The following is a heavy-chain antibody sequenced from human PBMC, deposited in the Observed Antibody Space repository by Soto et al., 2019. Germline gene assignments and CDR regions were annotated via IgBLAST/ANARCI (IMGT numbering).Heavy chain of an antibody. Sequence: PVGSLRHSCAASGFPFSSYAMIWVRQAPGRGLEWVSAISGSGGSTYYADSVKGRFTISRDNSKNTLYLQMNSLRAEDTAVYYCARRGSELELRVYWGQGTLVTVSS. CDR3: ARRGSELELRVY. CDR1: GFPFSSYA. J-gene: IGHJ4*02. CDR2: ISGSGGST. D-gene: IGHD1-7*01. V-gene: IGHV3-23*01.